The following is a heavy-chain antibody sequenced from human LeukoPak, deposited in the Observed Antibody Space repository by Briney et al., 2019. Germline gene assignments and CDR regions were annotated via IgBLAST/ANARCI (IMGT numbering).Heavy chain of an antibody. J-gene: IGHJ4*02. V-gene: IGHV3-33*08. D-gene: IGHD2-15*01. CDR3: AREGSCSGSSCYSLDY. CDR2: IWFDGSKQ. Sequence: PGRSLRLSCAASGLTFSTYGMHWVRQAPGKGLEWVAVIWFDGSKQWYADSVKGRFTISRDNSKNTVHLQMDSLRAEDTAVYHCAREGSCSGSSCYSLDYWGQGTLVTVSS. CDR1: GLTFSTYG.